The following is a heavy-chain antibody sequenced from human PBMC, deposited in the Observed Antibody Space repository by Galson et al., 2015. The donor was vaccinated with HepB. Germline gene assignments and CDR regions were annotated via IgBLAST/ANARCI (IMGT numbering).Heavy chain of an antibody. J-gene: IGHJ3*02. Sequence: SVKVSCKASGYTFTSYAMNWVRQAPGQGLEWMGWINPNSGGTNYAQKFQGRVTMTRDTSISTAYMELSRLRSDDTAVYYCARDPIVVVPAAKVGAGAFDIWGQGTMVTVSS. D-gene: IGHD2-2*01. V-gene: IGHV1-2*02. CDR3: ARDPIVVVPAAKVGAGAFDI. CDR1: GYTFTSYA. CDR2: INPNSGGT.